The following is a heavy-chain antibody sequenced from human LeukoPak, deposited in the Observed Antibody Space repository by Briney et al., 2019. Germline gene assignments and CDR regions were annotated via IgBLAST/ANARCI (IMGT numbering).Heavy chain of an antibody. Sequence: EASVKVSCKASGYTSTTYAMHWVRQAPGQRLEWMGWINAGNGNTKYSQKFQGRVTITRDTSASTAYMELSSLRSEDTAVYYCARDSARIPFDYWGQGTLVTVSS. D-gene: IGHD1-14*01. V-gene: IGHV1-3*01. CDR2: INAGNGNT. J-gene: IGHJ4*02. CDR1: GYTSTTYA. CDR3: ARDSARIPFDY.